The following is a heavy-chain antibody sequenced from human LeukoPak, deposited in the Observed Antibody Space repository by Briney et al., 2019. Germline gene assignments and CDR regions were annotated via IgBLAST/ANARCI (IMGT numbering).Heavy chain of an antibody. CDR2: INPSGGST. Sequence: ASVKVSCKASGGTFSNYAFIWVRQAPGQGLEWMGIINPSGGSTSYAQKFQGRVTMTRDTSTSTVHMELSSLRSEDTAVYYCARVAGSSGWYGDAVQHWGQGTLVTVSS. CDR3: ARVAGSSGWYGDAVQH. V-gene: IGHV1-46*01. CDR1: GGTFSNYA. J-gene: IGHJ1*01. D-gene: IGHD6-19*01.